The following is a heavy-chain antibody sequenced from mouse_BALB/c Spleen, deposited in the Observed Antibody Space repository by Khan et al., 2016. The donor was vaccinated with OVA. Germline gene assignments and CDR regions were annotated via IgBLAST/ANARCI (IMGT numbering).Heavy chain of an antibody. V-gene: IGHV5-17*02. D-gene: IGHD2-1*01. J-gene: IGHJ1*01. CDR3: VSTGGNFHWYFDI. CDR1: GFTFSSFG. Sequence: EVELVESGGGLVQPGGSRKLSCAASGFTFSSFGMHWVRKAPKKGLERVAYMSSGSSTIYYVDTVKGRFNIYRDNPKNALYLQMTSLRSEETAMYYCVSTGGNFHWYFDIWGAGTSVIVSS. CDR2: MSSGSSTI.